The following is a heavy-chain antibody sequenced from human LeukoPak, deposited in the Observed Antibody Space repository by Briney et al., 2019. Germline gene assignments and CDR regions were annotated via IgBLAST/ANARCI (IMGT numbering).Heavy chain of an antibody. CDR3: APRYSSYYFDY. J-gene: IGHJ4*02. CDR2: INHSGST. Sequence: PSETLSLTCAVYGGSFSGYYWSWIRQPPGKGLGWIGEINHSGSTNYNPSLKSRVTISVDTSKNQFSLKLSSVTAADTAVYYCAPRYSSYYFDYWGQGTLVTVSS. D-gene: IGHD5-18*01. V-gene: IGHV4-34*01. CDR1: GGSFSGYY.